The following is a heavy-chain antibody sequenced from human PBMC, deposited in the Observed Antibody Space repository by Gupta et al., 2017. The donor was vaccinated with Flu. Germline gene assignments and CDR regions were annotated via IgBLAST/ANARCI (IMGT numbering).Heavy chain of an antibody. D-gene: IGHD3-22*01. V-gene: IGHV3-48*01. J-gene: IGHJ4*02. CDR3: ARGLYYYDSSGYYSLDRRGY. CDR2: ISSSSSTI. Sequence: LEWVSYISSSSSTIYYADSVKGRFTISRDNAKNSLYLQMNSLRAEDTAVYYCARGLYYYDSSGYYSLDRRGYWGQGTLVTVSS.